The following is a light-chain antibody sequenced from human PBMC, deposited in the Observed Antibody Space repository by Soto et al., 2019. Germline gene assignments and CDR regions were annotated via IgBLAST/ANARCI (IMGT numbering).Light chain of an antibody. Sequence: VLTQSPATLSLSPGERATLSCQALQSVGSRFLAWYQQKPGQAPRLLIYGASTRATGIPDRFRGSRSGTDFTLTISSLQPEDYATYYCRQYYNMLPWRFCQGSMADI. CDR2: GAS. CDR1: QSVGSRF. V-gene: IGKV3D-7*01. J-gene: IGKJ1*01. CDR3: RQYYNMLPWR.